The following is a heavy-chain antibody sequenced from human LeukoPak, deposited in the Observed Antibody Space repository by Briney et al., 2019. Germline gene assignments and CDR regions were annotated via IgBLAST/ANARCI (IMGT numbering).Heavy chain of an antibody. J-gene: IGHJ4*02. CDR1: GYTFTGYY. V-gene: IGHV1-2*02. CDR2: INPNSGGT. Sequence: ASVKVSCKASGYTFTGYYMHWVRQAPGQGLEWMGWINPNSGGTNYAQKFQGRVTMTRDTSISTAYMELSRLRSDDTAVYYCARDCSGSSCYWIHWGQGTLVTVSS. D-gene: IGHD2-15*01. CDR3: ARDCSGSSCYWIH.